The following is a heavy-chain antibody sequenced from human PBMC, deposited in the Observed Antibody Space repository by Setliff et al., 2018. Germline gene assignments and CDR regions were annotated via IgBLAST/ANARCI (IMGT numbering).Heavy chain of an antibody. CDR3: SRLVRFCTRTACQRLSGGEF. D-gene: IGHD2-8*01. J-gene: IGHJ4*02. Sequence: ASVKVSCKTSGYTFNDYGIAWVRQAPGQGLEWMGWISPHTGNTYYTPKLHGRVTLTTDISASTAYMELRSLGSDDTAVYYCSRLVRFCTRTACQRLSGGEFWGQGTLVTVSS. CDR1: GYTFNDYG. V-gene: IGHV1-18*01. CDR2: ISPHTGNT.